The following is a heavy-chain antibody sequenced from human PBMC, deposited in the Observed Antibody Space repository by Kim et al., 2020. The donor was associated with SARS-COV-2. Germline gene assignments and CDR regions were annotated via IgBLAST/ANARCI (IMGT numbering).Heavy chain of an antibody. D-gene: IGHD6-19*01. V-gene: IGHV3-23*05. J-gene: IGHJ4*02. CDR3: AKDHPSSGWPNFDS. CDR1: GFTFSRRA. CDR2: VNNNNNP. Sequence: GGSLRLSCAASGFTFSRRAMSWVRQVPGKGLEWIASVNNNNNPYYADSVKGRFTVSRDITKDTLYLQMNSLRADDTALYYCAKDHPSSGWPNFDSWGQGT.